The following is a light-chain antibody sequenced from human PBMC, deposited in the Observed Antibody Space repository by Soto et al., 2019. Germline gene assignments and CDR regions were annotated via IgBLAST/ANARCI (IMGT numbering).Light chain of an antibody. Sequence: EIVLTQSPATLSVSPWERVTLSCRASQFVSSNLAWYQQKPGQAPRLLIYDTSNRATGIPARFGGGGSRTESTITISSLQSEDPAVYYCQQYNNWPSFGQGTRLEIK. CDR2: DTS. CDR3: QQYNNWPS. CDR1: QFVSSN. V-gene: IGKV3-15*01. J-gene: IGKJ5*01.